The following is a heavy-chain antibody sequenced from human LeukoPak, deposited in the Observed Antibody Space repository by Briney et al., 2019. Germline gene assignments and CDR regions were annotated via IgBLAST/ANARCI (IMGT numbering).Heavy chain of an antibody. D-gene: IGHD3-22*01. CDR2: ISSSSSTI. CDR3: AREIVVVITDEGGVNYFDY. CDR1: GFTFSSYT. J-gene: IGHJ4*02. V-gene: IGHV3-48*04. Sequence: PGGSLRLSCAASGFTFSSYTMNWVRQAPGKGLEWVSYISSSSSTIYYADSVKGRFTISRDNAKNSLYLQMNSLRAEDTAVYYCAREIVVVITDEGGVNYFDYWGQGTLVTVSS.